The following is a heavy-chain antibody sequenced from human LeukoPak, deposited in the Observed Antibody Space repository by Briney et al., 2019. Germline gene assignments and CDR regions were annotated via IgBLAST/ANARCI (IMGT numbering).Heavy chain of an antibody. J-gene: IGHJ4*02. V-gene: IGHV3-23*01. Sequence: GGSLRLSCAASGFTFSRYAMSWVRQAPGKGLEWVSTISAGDDNTYYADSVKGRFTISRDNSKNTLYVQMNSLRAEDTAVNFCAKLVVVASTPFDFWGQGTLVTVSS. D-gene: IGHD2-15*01. CDR2: ISAGDDNT. CDR3: AKLVVVASTPFDF. CDR1: GFTFSRYA.